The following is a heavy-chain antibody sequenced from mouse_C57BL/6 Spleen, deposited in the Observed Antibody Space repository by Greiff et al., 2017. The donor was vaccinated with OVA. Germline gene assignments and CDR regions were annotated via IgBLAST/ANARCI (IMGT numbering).Heavy chain of an antibody. V-gene: IGHV5-17*01. CDR3: ATSYLYEGYFDV. J-gene: IGHJ1*03. D-gene: IGHD2-14*01. CDR1: GFTFSDYG. Sequence: DVMLVESGGGLVKPGGSLKLSCAASGFTFSDYGMHWVRQAPEKGLEWVAYISSGSSTIYYADTVKGRFTISRDNATSTLFLQMTSLRSEDTAMYYCATSYLYEGYFDVWGTGTTVTVSS. CDR2: ISSGSSTI.